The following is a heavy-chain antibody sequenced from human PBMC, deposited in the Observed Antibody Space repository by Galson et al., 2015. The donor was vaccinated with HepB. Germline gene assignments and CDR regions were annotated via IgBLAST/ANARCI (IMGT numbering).Heavy chain of an antibody. CDR3: ARDIVVVPAAMPFVLYGMDV. J-gene: IGHJ6*02. V-gene: IGHV1-18*04. CDR2: ISAYNGNT. CDR1: GYTFTSYG. D-gene: IGHD2-2*01. Sequence: SVKVSCKASGYTFTSYGISWVRQAPGQGLEWMGWISAYNGNTNYAQKLQGRVTMTTDTSTSTAYMELRSLRSDDTAVYYCARDIVVVPAAMPFVLYGMDVWGQGTTVTVSS.